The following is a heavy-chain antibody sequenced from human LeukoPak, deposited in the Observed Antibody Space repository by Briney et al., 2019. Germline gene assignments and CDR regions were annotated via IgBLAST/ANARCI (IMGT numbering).Heavy chain of an antibody. CDR3: AKDPYYYDTSGYNGDY. J-gene: IGHJ4*02. Sequence: GGSLRLSCAASGFTFSSYAMSWVRQAPGKGLEWVSSISGSGGSTYYADSVKGRFTISRDNSKNTLFLQMNSLRAEDTAVYYCAKDPYYYDTSGYNGDYWGQGTLVTVSS. CDR1: GFTFSSYA. CDR2: ISGSGGST. V-gene: IGHV3-23*01. D-gene: IGHD3-22*01.